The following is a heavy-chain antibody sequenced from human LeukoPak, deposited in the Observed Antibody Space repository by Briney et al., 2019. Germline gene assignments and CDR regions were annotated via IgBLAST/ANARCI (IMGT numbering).Heavy chain of an antibody. D-gene: IGHD5-18*01. CDR2: ISYDGSNK. J-gene: IGHJ6*04. Sequence: GRSLRLSCAASGFTFSSYGMHWVRQAPGKGLEWVAVISYDGSNKYYVDSVKGRFTISRDNSKNTLYLQMNSLRAEDTAVYYCAKDPNSYAGYYYHAMDVWGKGTTVTVSS. CDR1: GFTFSSYG. V-gene: IGHV3-30*18. CDR3: AKDPNSYAGYYYHAMDV.